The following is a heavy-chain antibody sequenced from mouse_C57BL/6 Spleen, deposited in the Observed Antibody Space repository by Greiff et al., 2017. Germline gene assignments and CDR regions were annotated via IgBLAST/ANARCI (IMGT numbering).Heavy chain of an antibody. CDR1: GYTFTSYG. CDR3: AREVTTGFAY. V-gene: IGHV1-81*01. J-gene: IGHJ3*01. Sequence: ESGAELARPGASVKLSCKASGYTFTSYGISWVKQRTGQGLEWIGEIYPRSGNTYYNEKFKGKATLTADKSSSTAYMELRSLTSEDSAVYFCAREVTTGFAYWGQGTLVTVSA. D-gene: IGHD2-2*01. CDR2: IYPRSGNT.